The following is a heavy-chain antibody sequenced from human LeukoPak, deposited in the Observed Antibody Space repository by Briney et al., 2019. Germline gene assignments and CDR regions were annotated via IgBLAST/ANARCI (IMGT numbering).Heavy chain of an antibody. V-gene: IGHV3-23*01. CDR3: AKEPPTRPGTTYAFDI. Sequence: GGSLRLSCAASGFTFSSYAMSWVRQAPGKGLEWVSAISGSGGSTYYADSVKGRFTISRDNSKNTLYLQVNSLRAEDTAVYYCAKEPPTRPGTTYAFDIWGQGTMVTVSS. J-gene: IGHJ3*02. CDR2: ISGSGGST. CDR1: GFTFSSYA. D-gene: IGHD1-1*01.